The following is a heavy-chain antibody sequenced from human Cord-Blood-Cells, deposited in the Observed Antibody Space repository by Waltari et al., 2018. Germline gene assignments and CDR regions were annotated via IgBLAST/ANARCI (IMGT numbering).Heavy chain of an antibody. J-gene: IGHJ6*03. CDR2: INHSGST. V-gene: IGHV4-34*01. CDR1: GGSFSGYY. D-gene: IGHD3-22*01. Sequence: QVQLQQWGAGLLKPSETLSLTCAVYGGSFSGYYWSWIRHPPGPGLEWIGEINHSGSTNYNPSLKSRVTISVDTSKNQFSLKLSSVTAADTAVYYCARRRLYDSSGYYYYYYYMDVWGKGTTVTVSS. CDR3: ARRRLYDSSGYYYYYYYMDV.